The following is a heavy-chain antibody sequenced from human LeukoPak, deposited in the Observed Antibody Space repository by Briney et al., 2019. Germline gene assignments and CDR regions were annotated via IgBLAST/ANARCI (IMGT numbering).Heavy chain of an antibody. D-gene: IGHD6-13*01. V-gene: IGHV1-2*02. CDR3: ARERAAAAQGIDY. CDR2: INPNSGGT. Sequence: ASVQVSCKASGYTFTGYYMHWVRQAPGQGLEWMGWINPNSGGTDYAQKFQGRVTMTRDTSISTAYMELTRLRSDDTAVYYCARERAAAAQGIDYWGQGTLVTVSS. J-gene: IGHJ4*02. CDR1: GYTFTGYY.